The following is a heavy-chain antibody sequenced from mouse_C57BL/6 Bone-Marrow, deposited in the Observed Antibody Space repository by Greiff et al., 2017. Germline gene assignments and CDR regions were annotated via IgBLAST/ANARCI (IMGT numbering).Heavy chain of an antibody. CDR2: ISDGGSYT. CDR3: ARENWDRGPAWFAY. V-gene: IGHV5-4*01. CDR1: GFTFSSYA. Sequence: EVQLVESGGGLVKPGGSLKLSCAASGFTFSSYAMSWVRQTPEKRLEWVATISDGGSYTYYPDNVKGRFTISRDNAKNNLYLQMSHLKSEDTAMYYCARENWDRGPAWFAYWGQGTLVTVSA. D-gene: IGHD4-1*01. J-gene: IGHJ3*01.